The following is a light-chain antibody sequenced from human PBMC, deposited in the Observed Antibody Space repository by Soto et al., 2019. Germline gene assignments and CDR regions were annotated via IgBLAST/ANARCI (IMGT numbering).Light chain of an antibody. CDR3: QQYHTDWT. V-gene: IGKV1-5*01. J-gene: IGKJ1*01. CDR1: ESIDNW. CDR2: AAS. Sequence: DIKMTQSPSTLSATVGDTVTITCRASESIDNWLAWYQQKPGKAPKLLIVAASTLIRGVPSRFSGRGSGTEFTLTISSLQVDDYATFYCQQYHTDWTFGQGTKVDI.